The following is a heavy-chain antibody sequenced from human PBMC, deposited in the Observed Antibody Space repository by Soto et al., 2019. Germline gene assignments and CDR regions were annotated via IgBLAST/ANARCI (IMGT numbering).Heavy chain of an antibody. Sequence: PGEALKISCKRSGYSFTSYWISWVRQMPGKGLEWMGRICAGNYHTSYSPTFQAQVTISADKSTGNAYLQWSSLKASDTAMYSCAGGGVRGVITRARDYYGMDVWGQGTTVTVSS. CDR3: AGGGVRGVITRARDYYGMDV. CDR1: GYSFTSYW. CDR2: ICAGNYHT. V-gene: IGHV5-51*01. D-gene: IGHD3-10*01. J-gene: IGHJ6*02.